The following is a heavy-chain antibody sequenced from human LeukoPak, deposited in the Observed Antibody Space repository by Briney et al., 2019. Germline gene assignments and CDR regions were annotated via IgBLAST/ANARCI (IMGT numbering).Heavy chain of an antibody. Sequence: GGSLRLSCSASGFTFTNYAMHRVRYAPGKGLVYVSGLRSNGGRTFYADSVKGRFTISRDNSDNTVDLQMSSLRAEDTAVYYCVNLGQWLVVDYYYGMDVWGQGTTVTVSS. V-gene: IGHV3-64D*06. CDR3: VNLGQWLVVDYYYGMDV. D-gene: IGHD6-19*01. CDR1: GFTFTNYA. J-gene: IGHJ6*02. CDR2: LRSNGGRT.